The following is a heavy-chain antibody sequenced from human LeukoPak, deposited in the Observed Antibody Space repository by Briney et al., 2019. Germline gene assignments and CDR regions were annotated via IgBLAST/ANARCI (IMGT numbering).Heavy chain of an antibody. J-gene: IGHJ4*02. CDR1: GGSISSYY. D-gene: IGHD3-10*01. CDR3: ARGFYGSGSYYKSPFDC. V-gene: IGHV4-59*01. Sequence: PSETLSLTRTVSGGSISSYYWSWIRQPPGKGLEWIGYIYYSGSTNYNASLKSRVSISVDTSKNQFSLRLSSVTAADTAVYYCARGFYGSGSYYKSPFDCWGQGTLVTVSS. CDR2: IYYSGST.